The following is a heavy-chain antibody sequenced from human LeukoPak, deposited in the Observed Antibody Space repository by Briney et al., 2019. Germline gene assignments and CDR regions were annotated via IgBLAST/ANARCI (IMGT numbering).Heavy chain of an antibody. CDR2: ISWNSGST. Sequence: GGSLRLSCAASGFTFDDYAMHWVRQAPGKGLEWVSGISWNSGSTYYADSVKGRFTISRDNSKNTLYLQMNSLRAEDTAVYYCAKDYYDSSGYYLHYYYYYMDVWGKGTTVTVSS. CDR3: AKDYYDSSGYYLHYYYYYMDV. D-gene: IGHD3-22*01. J-gene: IGHJ6*03. CDR1: GFTFDDYA. V-gene: IGHV3-23*01.